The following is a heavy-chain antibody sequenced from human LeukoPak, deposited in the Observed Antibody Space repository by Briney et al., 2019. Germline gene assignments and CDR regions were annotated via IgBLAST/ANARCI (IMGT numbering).Heavy chain of an antibody. CDR1: GYSFTSYW. D-gene: IGHD3-22*01. V-gene: IGHV5-51*01. CDR3: ARWYDSSGSLDY. CDR2: IYPGDSDT. J-gene: IGHJ4*02. Sequence: GESLQISCQGSGYSFTSYWIGWVRQMPGKGLEWMGIIYPGDSDTRYSSSFQGQVTISADKSISTAYLQWSSLKASDTAMYYCARWYDSSGSLDYWGQGTLVTVSS.